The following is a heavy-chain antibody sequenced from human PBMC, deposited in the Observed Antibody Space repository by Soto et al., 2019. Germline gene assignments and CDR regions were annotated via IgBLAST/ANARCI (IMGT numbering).Heavy chain of an antibody. J-gene: IGHJ6*02. CDR1: GFTFSSYG. V-gene: IGHV3-30*18. CDR3: AKGPVDYGDYYYGMDV. D-gene: IGHD4-17*01. Sequence: QVQLVESGGGVVQPGRSLRLSCAASGFTFSSYGMHWVRQAPGKGLEWVAVISYDGSNKYYADSVKGRFTISRDNSKNTLYLQMNSLRAEDTAVYYCAKGPVDYGDYYYGMDVWGQGTTVTVSS. CDR2: ISYDGSNK.